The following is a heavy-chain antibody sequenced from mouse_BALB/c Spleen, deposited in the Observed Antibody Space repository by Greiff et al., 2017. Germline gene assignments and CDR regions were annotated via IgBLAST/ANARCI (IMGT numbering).Heavy chain of an antibody. Sequence: QVQLKESGPGLVAPSQSLSITCTVSGFSLTGYGVNWVRQPPGKGLEWLGMIWGDGSTDYNSALKSRLSISKDNSKSQVFLKMNSLQTDDTARYYCARDANYYGSGSYAMDYWGQGTSVTVSS. D-gene: IGHD1-1*01. J-gene: IGHJ4*01. CDR1: GFSLTGYG. CDR2: IWGDGST. V-gene: IGHV2-6-7*01. CDR3: ARDANYYGSGSYAMDY.